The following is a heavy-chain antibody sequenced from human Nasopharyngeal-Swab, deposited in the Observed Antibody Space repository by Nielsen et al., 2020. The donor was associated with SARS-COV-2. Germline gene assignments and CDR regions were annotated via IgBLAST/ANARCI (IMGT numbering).Heavy chain of an antibody. D-gene: IGHD6-13*01. CDR2: IIPIFGTS. Sequence: SVKVSCKASGDTFSSHVITWVRQATAQGIEWMGGIIPIFGTSNYPQKFQGRVTITADESTSTAYMELSSLRSEDTAVYYCARIRIAAAGTGGVYYFDYWGQGTLVTVSS. V-gene: IGHV1-69*13. CDR3: ARIRIAAAGTGGVYYFDY. CDR1: GDTFSSHV. J-gene: IGHJ4*02.